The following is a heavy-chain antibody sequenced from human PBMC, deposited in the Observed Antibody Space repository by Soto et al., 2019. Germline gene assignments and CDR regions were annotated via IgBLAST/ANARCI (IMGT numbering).Heavy chain of an antibody. Sequence: GGPLRLSCAAPGFTFSIYALHWVRQAPGKGLEWVAVMSPNGNNQYYADSVKGRSTISRDTSKSTLYLQMTSLRPDETAVYYFATGANFYYDTSRYWGQGTLVTVSS. CDR2: MSPNGNNQ. D-gene: IGHD3-22*01. CDR1: GFTFSIYA. V-gene: IGHV3-30-3*01. CDR3: ATGANFYYDTSRY. J-gene: IGHJ4*02.